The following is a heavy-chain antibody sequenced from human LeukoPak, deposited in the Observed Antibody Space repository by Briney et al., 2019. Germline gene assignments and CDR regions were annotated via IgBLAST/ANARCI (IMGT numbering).Heavy chain of an antibody. J-gene: IGHJ4*02. Sequence: GGSLRLSCAASGFTFSSYAMSWIRQAPGKGLEWVSTISGSGGSTYYADSVKGRFTISRDNSKNTLYLQMNSLRAEDTAVYYCAKMVHTEQWLVPFDYWGQGTLVTVSS. CDR1: GFTFSSYA. CDR3: AKMVHTEQWLVPFDY. CDR2: ISGSGGST. V-gene: IGHV3-23*01. D-gene: IGHD6-19*01.